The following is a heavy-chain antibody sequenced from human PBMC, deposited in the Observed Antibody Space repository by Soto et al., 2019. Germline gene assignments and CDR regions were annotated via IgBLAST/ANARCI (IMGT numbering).Heavy chain of an antibody. CDR3: TRPDLHHWDGMDV. CDR2: IRSNPNSFAT. V-gene: IGHV3-73*02. D-gene: IGHD3-16*01. Sequence: EVQLVESGGGLVQPGGSLKLSCVASGFSLSGSTVHWVRQAPGKGLEWVGRIRSNPNSFATAYAASVKGRFGLSRDDSKNTAYLQMDSLKTDDTAMYYCTRPDLHHWDGMDVWGRGTTVTVSS. J-gene: IGHJ6*02. CDR1: GFSLSGST.